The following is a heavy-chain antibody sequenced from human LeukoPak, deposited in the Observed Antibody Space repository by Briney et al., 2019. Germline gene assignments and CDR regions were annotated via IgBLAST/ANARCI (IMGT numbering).Heavy chain of an antibody. CDR3: ARRVGYSSSWYFGYYYYYYMDV. Sequence: PSETLSLTCAVYGGSFSGYYWSWIRHPPGKGLEWIGEINHSGSTNYNPSLKSRVTISVDTSKNQFSLKLSSVTAADTAVYYCARRVGYSSSWYFGYYYYYYMDVWGKGTTVTVSS. D-gene: IGHD6-13*01. CDR2: INHSGST. V-gene: IGHV4-34*01. J-gene: IGHJ6*03. CDR1: GGSFSGYY.